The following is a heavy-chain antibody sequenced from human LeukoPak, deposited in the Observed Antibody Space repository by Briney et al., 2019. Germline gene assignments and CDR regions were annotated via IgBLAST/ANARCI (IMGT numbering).Heavy chain of an antibody. Sequence: GGSLRLSCAASGFTFSSYSMTWVRQAPGKGLEWVSTISGSGDSTYFADSVKGRFTISRDNSKNTLYLQMDTLRAEDTAVYYCAKVRNYDSSAYYWNDAFDIWGRGTKVTVSS. CDR1: GFTFSSYS. V-gene: IGHV3-23*01. D-gene: IGHD3-22*01. CDR2: ISGSGDST. J-gene: IGHJ3*02. CDR3: AKVRNYDSSAYYWNDAFDI.